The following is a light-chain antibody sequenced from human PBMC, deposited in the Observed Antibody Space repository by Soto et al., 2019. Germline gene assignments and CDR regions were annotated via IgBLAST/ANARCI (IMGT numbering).Light chain of an antibody. V-gene: IGKV1-5*03. CDR1: QSISNW. J-gene: IGKJ1*01. Sequence: DIQMTQSPSTLSASVGDRVTITCRASQSISNWLAWYQQKPGKAPKLLIYKASSLESGVPSRFSGSGSGTEFPLTISSLQPDDFASYYCKHYTNYRTFGQGTKVEIK. CDR3: KHYTNYRT. CDR2: KAS.